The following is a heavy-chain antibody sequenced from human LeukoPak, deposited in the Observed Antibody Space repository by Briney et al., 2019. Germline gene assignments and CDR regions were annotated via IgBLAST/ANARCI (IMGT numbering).Heavy chain of an antibody. V-gene: IGHV1-46*01. D-gene: IGHD4-23*01. CDR3: ARDGCVLPTVVTRVAYNWFDP. CDR1: GYTFTCYY. Sequence: ASVKVSCKASGYTFTCYYMHWVRQAPGQGLEWMGIINPSGGSTSYAQKFQGRLTMTRDMSTSIVYMELSSLRSEDTAVYYCARDGCVLPTVVTRVAYNWFDPWGQGTLVTVSS. CDR2: INPSGGST. J-gene: IGHJ5*02.